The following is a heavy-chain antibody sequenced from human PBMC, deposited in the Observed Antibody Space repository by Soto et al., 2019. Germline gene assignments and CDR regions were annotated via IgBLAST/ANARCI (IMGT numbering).Heavy chain of an antibody. Sequence: EVQLVESGGGLVQPGGSLRLSCAASGFSFSTYWMHWVRQAPGKGPVWVSRISADGSTTKYADSVKGRFTISRDNAKNTLYLQINSMRAEETAVYYCARGEDILTGYYLSYWGQGTLVTVSS. D-gene: IGHD3-9*01. CDR1: GFSFSTYW. CDR2: ISADGSTT. J-gene: IGHJ4*02. V-gene: IGHV3-74*03. CDR3: ARGEDILTGYYLSY.